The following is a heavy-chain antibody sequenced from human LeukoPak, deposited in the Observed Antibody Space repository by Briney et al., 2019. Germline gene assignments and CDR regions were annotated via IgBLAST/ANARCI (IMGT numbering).Heavy chain of an antibody. CDR1: VYTFTSYY. D-gene: IGHD3-9*01. Sequence: ASVKVSCKASVYTFTSYYMHWVRQAPGQGLEWMGIINPSGGSTSYAQKFQGRVTMTRDTSTSTVYMELSSLRSEDTAVYYCATTRGADILTGRGVHYWGQGTLVTVSS. CDR2: INPSGGST. V-gene: IGHV1-46*01. J-gene: IGHJ4*02. CDR3: ATTRGADILTGRGVHY.